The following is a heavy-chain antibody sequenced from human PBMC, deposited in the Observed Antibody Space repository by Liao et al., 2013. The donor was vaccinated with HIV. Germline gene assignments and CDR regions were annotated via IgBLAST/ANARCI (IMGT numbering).Heavy chain of an antibody. Sequence: QVQLQESGPGLVKPSETLSLTCTVSGGSISSYYWSWIRQPAGKGLEWIGRIYTSGSTNYNPSLKSRVTISLHSSMRHFSLKLSSVTAADTAVYYCARDRGYCSGGSCYSWFDPWGQGTLVTVSS. J-gene: IGHJ5*02. D-gene: IGHD2-15*01. V-gene: IGHV4-4*07. CDR3: ARDRGYCSGGSCYSWFDP. CDR2: IYTSGST. CDR1: GGSISSYY.